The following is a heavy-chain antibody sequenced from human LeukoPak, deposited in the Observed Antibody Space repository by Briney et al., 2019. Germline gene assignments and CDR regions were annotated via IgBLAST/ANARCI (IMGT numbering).Heavy chain of an antibody. D-gene: IGHD6-19*01. J-gene: IGHJ4*02. V-gene: IGHV3-30*02. Sequence: GGSLRLSCAASGFTFSSYGMHWVRQAPGKGLEWVAFIRYDGSNKYYADSVKGRFTISRDNSKNTLYPQMNSLRAEDTAVYYCAKDLAVAGYFDYWGQGTLVTVSS. CDR2: IRYDGSNK. CDR3: AKDLAVAGYFDY. CDR1: GFTFSSYG.